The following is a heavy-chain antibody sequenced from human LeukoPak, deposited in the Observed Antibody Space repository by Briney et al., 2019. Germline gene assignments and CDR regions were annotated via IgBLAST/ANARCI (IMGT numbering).Heavy chain of an antibody. CDR2: ISSSSSYI. V-gene: IGHV3-21*01. CDR3: AREPLIYDILTGYYLGYYFDY. CDR1: GFTFSSYS. D-gene: IGHD3-9*01. J-gene: IGHJ4*02. Sequence: GGSLRLSCAASGFTFSSYSMNWVRQAPGKGLKWVSSISSSSSYIYYADSVKRRFTISRDHAKYSLYLQMNIVRAEDTAVYYCAREPLIYDILTGYYLGYYFDYWGQGTLVTVSS.